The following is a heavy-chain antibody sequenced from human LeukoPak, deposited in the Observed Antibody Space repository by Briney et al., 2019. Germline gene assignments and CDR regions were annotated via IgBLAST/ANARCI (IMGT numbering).Heavy chain of an antibody. Sequence: GGSLRLSCAASGFTVSSNYMNWVRQAPGKGLEWVSVTYSDGSTYYADSVKGRFTISRDNSKNTLYLQMNSLRAEDTAVYYCARLGTSGWFDYWGQGTQVTVSS. J-gene: IGHJ4*02. CDR2: TYSDGST. V-gene: IGHV3-66*04. CDR3: ARLGTSGWFDY. CDR1: GFTVSSNY. D-gene: IGHD6-19*01.